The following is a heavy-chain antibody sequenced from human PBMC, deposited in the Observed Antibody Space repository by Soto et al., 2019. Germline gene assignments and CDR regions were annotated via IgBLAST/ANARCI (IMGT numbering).Heavy chain of an antibody. J-gene: IGHJ4*02. CDR2: INPNSGDT. CDR3: SREATTFLDS. V-gene: IGHV1-2*04. CDR1: GYTFTAGYY. Sequence: ASVKVSCKDSGYTFTAGYYIHWVRRAPGQGLEWMGWINPNSGDTNYAQKFQDWVTMTRDTSISTAYMELSRLRSDDTAMYFCSREATTFLDSWGQGTLATVSS. D-gene: IGHD4-4*01.